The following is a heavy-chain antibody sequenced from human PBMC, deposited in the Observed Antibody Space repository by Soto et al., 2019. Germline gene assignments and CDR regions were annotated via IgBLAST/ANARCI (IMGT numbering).Heavy chain of an antibody. CDR3: ARVLLTPDGYGDYLNAFDI. CDR1: GGSISSGGYY. Sequence: QVQLQESGPGLVKPSQTLSLTCTVSGGSISSGGYYWSWIRQHPGKGLEWIGYIYYSGSTYYNPSLKSRVTISVDTSKNQCSLKLSSVAAADTAVYYCARVLLTPDGYGDYLNAFDIWGQGTMVTVSS. CDR2: IYYSGST. V-gene: IGHV4-31*03. J-gene: IGHJ3*02. D-gene: IGHD4-17*01.